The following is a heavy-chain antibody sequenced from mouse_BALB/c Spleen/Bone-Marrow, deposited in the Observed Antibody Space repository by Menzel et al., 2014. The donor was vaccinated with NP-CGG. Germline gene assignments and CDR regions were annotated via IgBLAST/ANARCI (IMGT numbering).Heavy chain of an antibody. D-gene: IGHD1-1*01. Sequence: QVQLQQSGAELVRPGSSVKISCKASGYAFSCYWMNWVKQRPGQGLEWIGQIYPGDGDTNYNGKFKGKATLTADKSSSTAYMQLSSPTSEDSAVYFCARRDGSTYYYAMDYWGQGTSVTVSS. CDR2: IYPGDGDT. J-gene: IGHJ4*01. CDR3: ARRDGSTYYYAMDY. CDR1: GYAFSCYW. V-gene: IGHV1-80*01.